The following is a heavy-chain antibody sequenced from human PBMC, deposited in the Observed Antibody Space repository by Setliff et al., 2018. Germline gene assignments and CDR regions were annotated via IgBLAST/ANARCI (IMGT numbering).Heavy chain of an antibody. D-gene: IGHD4-17*01. CDR1: GGSFSGYY. V-gene: IGHV4-59*10. Sequence: SETLSLTCAVYGGSFSGYYWSWIRQPAGKGLEWIGHIYIGGSANYNSSLRSRVTISGDASKNQLSLKLSSVTAADTAVYYCARQTRYGYGDYAIDYWGQGRLVTVSS. CDR2: IYIGGSA. J-gene: IGHJ4*02. CDR3: ARQTRYGYGDYAIDY.